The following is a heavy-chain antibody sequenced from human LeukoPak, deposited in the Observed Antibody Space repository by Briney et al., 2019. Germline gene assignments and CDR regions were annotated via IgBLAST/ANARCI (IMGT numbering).Heavy chain of an antibody. D-gene: IGHD2-15*01. J-gene: IGHJ4*02. CDR3: AKIPPGYCSAGSCYLDY. CDR1: GFIFNNYW. V-gene: IGHV3-23*01. CDR2: ISSSGRGT. Sequence: GGSLRLSCAASGFIFNNYWMSWVRQAPGKGLEWVSTISSSGRGTYYADSVKGRFTISRDNSKNTLYLQMNSLRAEDTAVFYCAKIPPGYCSAGSCYLDYWGQGTLVTVSS.